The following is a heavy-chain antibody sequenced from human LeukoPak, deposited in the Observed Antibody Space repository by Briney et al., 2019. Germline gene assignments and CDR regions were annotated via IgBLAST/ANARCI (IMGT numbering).Heavy chain of an antibody. CDR1: GFTVSSNY. CDR2: IYSGGST. J-gene: IGHJ3*02. D-gene: IGHD6-19*01. Sequence: PGGSLRLSCAASGFTVSSNYMSWVRQPPGKGLEWVSVIYSGGSTYYADSVKGRFTISRDNSKNTLYLQMNSVRAEDTAVYYCARVEQWLVGNAFDIWGQGTMVTVS. CDR3: ARVEQWLVGNAFDI. V-gene: IGHV3-53*01.